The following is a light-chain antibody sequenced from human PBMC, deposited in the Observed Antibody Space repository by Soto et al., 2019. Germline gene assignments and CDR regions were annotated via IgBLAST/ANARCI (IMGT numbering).Light chain of an antibody. Sequence: QSALTQPASVSGSPGQSITISCTGTSSDVGGYNYVSWYQQHPGKDPKVMIYDVSNRPSGVSNRFSGSKSGNTASLTISGLQAEDEADYYCSSYTSSSTPVFGGGTKVTVL. CDR2: DVS. CDR1: SSDVGGYNY. J-gene: IGLJ2*01. V-gene: IGLV2-14*01. CDR3: SSYTSSSTPV.